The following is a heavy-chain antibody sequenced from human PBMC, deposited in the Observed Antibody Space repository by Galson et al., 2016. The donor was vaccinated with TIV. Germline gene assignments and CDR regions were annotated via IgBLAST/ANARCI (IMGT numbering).Heavy chain of an antibody. CDR1: GYTFSSYS. CDR3: ALTYCGGDCYPPGGMDV. Sequence: SVKVSCKASGYTFSSYSINWVRQAPGQGLEWMGWISGYSGNTNYAQKFQGRVTMTTDTSTGTAYMELSSPRSEDTAIYYCALTYCGGDCYPPGGMDVWGQGTTVTVSS. V-gene: IGHV1-18*04. CDR2: ISGYSGNT. D-gene: IGHD2-21*02. J-gene: IGHJ6*02.